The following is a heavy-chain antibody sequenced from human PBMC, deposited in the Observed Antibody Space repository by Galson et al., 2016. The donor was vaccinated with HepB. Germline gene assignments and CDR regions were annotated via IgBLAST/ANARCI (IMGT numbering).Heavy chain of an antibody. J-gene: IGHJ4*02. V-gene: IGHV3-30-3*01. CDR1: GFTFSSYA. D-gene: IGHD1-26*01. CDR3: ARESPTTTSLDY. Sequence: SLRLSCAASGFTFSSYAVHWVRQAPGKGLEWVTLISFDGTNKYYADSVTGRFTISRDNSKNTLYLQLNTLRAEDTAFYYCARESPTTTSLDYWGQGTLVTVSS. CDR2: ISFDGTNK.